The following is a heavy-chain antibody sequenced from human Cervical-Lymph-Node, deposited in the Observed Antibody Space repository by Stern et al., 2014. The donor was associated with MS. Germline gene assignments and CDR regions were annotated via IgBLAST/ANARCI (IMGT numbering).Heavy chain of an antibody. CDR2: VNPSGGGT. Sequence: QVQLVQSGAEVKKPGAAVKVSCKASGYTFTGYYIHWVRQAPGQGLEWMGIVNPSGGGTRYAQRFQGRITMTRDTSTSTVYMELSSLRSEDTAVYYCARDQKGQLGYHYFYGMDVWGLGTAVIVSS. D-gene: IGHD3-16*02. V-gene: IGHV1-46*03. CDR3: ARDQKGQLGYHYFYGMDV. J-gene: IGHJ6*02. CDR1: GYTFTGYY.